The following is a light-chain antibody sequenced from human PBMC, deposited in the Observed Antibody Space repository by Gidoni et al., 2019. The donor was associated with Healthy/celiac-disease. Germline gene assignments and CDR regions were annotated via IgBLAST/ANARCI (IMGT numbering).Light chain of an antibody. CDR1: SSDVGSYNL. Sequence: QSALTHPASVSGSPGQSITISCTGTSSDVGSYNLVSWYQQHPGKAPKLMIYEGSKRPLGVSNRFSGSKSGNTASLTISGLQAEDEADYYCCSYAGSSTVVFGGGTKLTVL. CDR3: CSYAGSSTVV. V-gene: IGLV2-23*01. CDR2: EGS. J-gene: IGLJ2*01.